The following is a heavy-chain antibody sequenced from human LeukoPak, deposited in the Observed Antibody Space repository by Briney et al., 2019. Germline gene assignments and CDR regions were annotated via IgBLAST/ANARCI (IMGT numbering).Heavy chain of an antibody. CDR2: IYPGDSDT. D-gene: IGHD3-22*01. CDR1: GYSFTSYW. CDR3: ARHGYYYDSSGYYLDY. Sequence: GESLKISCKGSGYSFTSYWIGWVRQMPGKGLEWMGIIYPGDSDTRYSPSFQGQVTISADKSISTAYLQWSSLKASDTAVYYCARHGYYYDSSGYYLDYWGQGTLVTVSS. J-gene: IGHJ4*02. V-gene: IGHV5-51*01.